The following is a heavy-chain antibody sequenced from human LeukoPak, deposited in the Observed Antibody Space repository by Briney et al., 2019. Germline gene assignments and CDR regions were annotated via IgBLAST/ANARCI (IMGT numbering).Heavy chain of an antibody. CDR3: ARAGTGDRSVVFDY. V-gene: IGHV4-34*01. Sequence: SETLSLTCAVYGRPFSGYYWNWMRQPPGKGLEWIGEINHNGYTNYNPSLESRVTISVDTSKNQFSLKVYSLTAADTAVYFCARAGTGDRSVVFDYWGQEILVTVSS. J-gene: IGHJ4*02. CDR1: GRPFSGYY. CDR2: INHNGYT. D-gene: IGHD7-27*01.